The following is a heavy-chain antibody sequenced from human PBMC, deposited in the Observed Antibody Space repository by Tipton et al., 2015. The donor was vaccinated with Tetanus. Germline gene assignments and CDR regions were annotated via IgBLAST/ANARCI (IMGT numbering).Heavy chain of an antibody. CDR1: DGSISSYY. V-gene: IGHV4-59*07. J-gene: IGHJ5*02. Sequence: TLSLTCTVSDGSISSYYWSWIRQPPGKGLEWIGYIYYSGSTNYNPSLKSRVTISVDTSKNQFSLKLSSVTAADTAVYYCARYSIVATSNNWFDPWGQGTLVTVSS. CDR2: IYYSGST. CDR3: ARYSIVATSNNWFDP. D-gene: IGHD5-12*01.